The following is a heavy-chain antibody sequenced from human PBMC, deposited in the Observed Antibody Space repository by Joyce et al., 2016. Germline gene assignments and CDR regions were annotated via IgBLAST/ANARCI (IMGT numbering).Heavy chain of an antibody. CDR3: ASGKYSSSWPY. V-gene: IGHV5-51*01. D-gene: IGHD4-11*01. CDR1: GYDFNTYW. Sequence: EVQLAQSGAEVTKHAESLKISCKGSGYDFNTYWIGWVRQMPEIGLGWMGIIYPGDSETCYSPSFQGQGTISADKSINTAYLQCNRLKASDTAMYYCASGKYSSSWPYWGQGTLVTVSS. CDR2: IYPGDSET. J-gene: IGHJ1*01.